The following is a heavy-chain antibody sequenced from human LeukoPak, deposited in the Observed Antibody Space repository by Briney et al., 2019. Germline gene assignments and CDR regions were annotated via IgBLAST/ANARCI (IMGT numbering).Heavy chain of an antibody. CDR2: ISGGGST. CDR1: GFTFSSYA. CDR3: AKSRWETYAVRAFDI. D-gene: IGHD1-26*01. J-gene: IGHJ3*02. Sequence: GGSLRLSCAASGFTFSSYAMNWVRQAPGKGLEWVSAISGGGSTYYADSVKGRFTISRDNSKSALYLQMNSLRAEDTAVYYCAKSRWETYAVRAFDIWGQGTMVTVSS. V-gene: IGHV3-23*01.